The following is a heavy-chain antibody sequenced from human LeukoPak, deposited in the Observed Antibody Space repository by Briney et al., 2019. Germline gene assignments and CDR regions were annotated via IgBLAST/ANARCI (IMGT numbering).Heavy chain of an antibody. J-gene: IGHJ5*02. D-gene: IGHD1-26*01. V-gene: IGHV4-34*01. Sequence: SETLSLTCAVYGGSFSGYYWSWIRQPPGKGLEWIGEINHSGSTNYNPSLKSRVTISVDTSKNQFSLKLSSVTAADTAVYYCARRGSFLYNWFDPWGQGTLVTVSS. CDR1: GGSFSGYY. CDR3: ARRGSFLYNWFDP. CDR2: INHSGST.